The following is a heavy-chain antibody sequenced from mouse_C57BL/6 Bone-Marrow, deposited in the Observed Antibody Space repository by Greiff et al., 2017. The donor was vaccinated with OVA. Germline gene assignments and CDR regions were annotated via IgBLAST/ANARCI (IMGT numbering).Heavy chain of an antibody. CDR2: INPGSGGT. J-gene: IGHJ2*01. CDR1: GYAFTNYL. CDR3: AREDEFGDYFDY. V-gene: IGHV1-54*01. Sequence: VQLQESGAELVRPGTSVKVSCKASGYAFTNYLIEWVKQRPGQGLEWIGVINPGSGGTNYNEKFKGKATLTADKSSSTAYMQLSSLTSEDSAVYFCAREDEFGDYFDYGGQGTTLTVAS.